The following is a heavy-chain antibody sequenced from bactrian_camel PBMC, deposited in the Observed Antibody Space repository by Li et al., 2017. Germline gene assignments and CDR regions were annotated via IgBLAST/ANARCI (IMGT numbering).Heavy chain of an antibody. V-gene: IGHV3S53*01. J-gene: IGHJ4*01. CDR3: AADEMGCIENVY. CDR1: GYISSRHC. D-gene: IGHD1*01. Sequence: QVQLVESGGGSVQPGGSLRLSCTHSGYISSRHCMGWFRQAPGKAREGIAGIRRDGDEYYAASAKSRFTISKDNAKNTLYLQMNSLKPEDTAMYYCAADEMGCIENVYRGQGTQVTVS. CDR2: IRRDGDE.